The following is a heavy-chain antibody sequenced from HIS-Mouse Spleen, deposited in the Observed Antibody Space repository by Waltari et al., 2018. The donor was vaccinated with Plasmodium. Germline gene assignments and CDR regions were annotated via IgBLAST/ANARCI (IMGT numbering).Heavy chain of an antibody. Sequence: EVQLVESGGGLVQPGGSLSLSCAASGFTFSSYWMSWVRRAPGKGREWVANIKQDGREKYYVDSVKGRFTISRDNAKNSLYLQMNSLRAEDTAVYYCASSWYWYFDLWGRGTLVTVSS. J-gene: IGHJ2*01. CDR1: GFTFSSYW. CDR2: IKQDGREK. V-gene: IGHV3-7*01. D-gene: IGHD6-13*01. CDR3: ASSWYWYFDL.